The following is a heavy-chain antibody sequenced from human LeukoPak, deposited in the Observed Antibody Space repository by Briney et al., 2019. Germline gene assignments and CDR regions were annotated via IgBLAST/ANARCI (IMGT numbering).Heavy chain of an antibody. CDR3: ARGFSSTNGVCLGY. Sequence: VGTLRLSCAASGFTFSSYWMHWVRHAPGKGLVWVSRINSDGRRTSYTDSVKGRFTISRDNAKNTLYLQMNSLRAEDTAVYYCARGFSSTNGVCLGYWGQGTLVTVS. J-gene: IGHJ4*02. V-gene: IGHV3-74*01. D-gene: IGHD2-8*01. CDR1: GFTFSSYW. CDR2: INSDGRRT.